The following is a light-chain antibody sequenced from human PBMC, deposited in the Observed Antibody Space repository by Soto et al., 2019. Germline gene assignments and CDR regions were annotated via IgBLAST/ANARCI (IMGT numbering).Light chain of an antibody. Sequence: EIVLTQSPGTLSLSPGERATLSCRASQSVSSSYLAWYQQKPGQAPRLLIYGAFSRATGIPDRFSGSGSGXXXXXXXXXXXXXDFXVXYXXQYGSSPRTFGQGTKLEIK. J-gene: IGKJ2*01. CDR2: GAF. CDR3: XQYGSSPRT. V-gene: IGKV3-20*01. CDR1: QSVSSSY.